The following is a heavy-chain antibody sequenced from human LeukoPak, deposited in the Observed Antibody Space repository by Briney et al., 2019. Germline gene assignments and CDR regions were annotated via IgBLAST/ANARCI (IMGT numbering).Heavy chain of an antibody. Sequence: GGSLRLSCAASGFTFSSYSMNWVRQAPGKGLEWVSYISSSSSTIYYADSVKGRFTISRDNAKNSLYPQMNSLRAEDTAVYYCARDSDSSVWYSYMDVWGKGTTVTVSS. CDR1: GFTFSSYS. CDR2: ISSSSSTI. D-gene: IGHD6-19*01. J-gene: IGHJ6*03. CDR3: ARDSDSSVWYSYMDV. V-gene: IGHV3-48*01.